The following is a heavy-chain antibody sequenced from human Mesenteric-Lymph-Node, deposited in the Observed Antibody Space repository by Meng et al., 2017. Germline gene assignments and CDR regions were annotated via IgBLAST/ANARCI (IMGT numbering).Heavy chain of an antibody. CDR2: FIPILGTA. CDR1: GGTFSSYA. V-gene: IGHV1-69*06. J-gene: IGHJ4*02. Sequence: VRLVLAGAEVKKPVSSVKVSCKASGGTFSSYAISWVRQAPGQGLEWMGGFIPILGTANYAQKFQGRVTITADKSTSTAYMELSSLRSEDTAVYYCARVGQGSYWGQGTLVTVSS. CDR3: ARVGQGSY. D-gene: IGHD3-10*01.